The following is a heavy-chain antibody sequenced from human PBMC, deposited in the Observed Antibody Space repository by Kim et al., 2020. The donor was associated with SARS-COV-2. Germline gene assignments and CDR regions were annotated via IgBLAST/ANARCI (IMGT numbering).Heavy chain of an antibody. CDR3: AKDFKDYYDSSGYYGGTTDY. D-gene: IGHD3-22*01. J-gene: IGHJ4*02. V-gene: IGHV3-23*01. Sequence: RFTISRDNSKNTLYLQMNSLRAEDTAVYYCAKDFKDYYDSSGYYGGTTDYWGQGTLVTVSS.